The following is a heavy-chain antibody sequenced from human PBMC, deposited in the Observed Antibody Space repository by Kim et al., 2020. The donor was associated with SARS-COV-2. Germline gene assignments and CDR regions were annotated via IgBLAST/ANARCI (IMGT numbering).Heavy chain of an antibody. CDR3: AICNSGSYFQIDY. D-gene: IGHD1-26*01. J-gene: IGHJ4*02. V-gene: IGHV4-59*10. Sequence: YHPARKMRVTISLDTSKNQFSLQLTSVTAADTAVYYCAICNSGSYFQIDYWGQGILLTVSS.